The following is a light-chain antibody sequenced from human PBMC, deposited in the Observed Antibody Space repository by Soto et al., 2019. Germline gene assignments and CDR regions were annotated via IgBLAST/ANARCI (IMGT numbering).Light chain of an antibody. J-gene: IGLJ3*02. CDR3: SSFTSSNTWV. CDR2: EVS. V-gene: IGLV2-18*02. CDR1: SSDVGSYNR. Sequence: QSALTQPPSVSGSPGQSVTISCTGTSSDVGSYNRVSWYQQPPGTAPKLMIYEVSNRPSGVPDRFFGSKSGNTASLTISGLQAEDEAEYYCSSFTSSNTWVFGGGTKVTVL.